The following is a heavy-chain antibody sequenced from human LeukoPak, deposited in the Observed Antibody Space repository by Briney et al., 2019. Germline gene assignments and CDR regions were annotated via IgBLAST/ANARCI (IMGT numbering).Heavy chain of an antibody. CDR1: GFTFSSYS. CDR2: ITGSGSTI. Sequence: GGSLRLSCAASGFTFSSYSMNWVRQAPGEGLEWVSYITGSGSTIYYADSVKGRFTVSRDNAKNSLYLQMNSLRAEDTAVYYCAAGYSGGLYGIDYWGQGTLVTVSS. D-gene: IGHD6-19*01. J-gene: IGHJ4*02. V-gene: IGHV3-48*01. CDR3: AAGYSGGLYGIDY.